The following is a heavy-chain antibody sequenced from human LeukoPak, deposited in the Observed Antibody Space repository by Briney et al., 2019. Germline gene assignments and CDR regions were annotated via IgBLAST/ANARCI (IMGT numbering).Heavy chain of an antibody. Sequence: SETLSLTCTVSGASITNSAYHWGWIRQPPGKGLEWIGSINYSGGTHYNPSLKSRVTISADKSKNQSSLKLRSVTAADTAVYYCARGSPSSGWYAGDCYFDYWGQGTLVTVSS. V-gene: IGHV4-39*01. CDR3: ARGSPSSGWYAGDCYFDY. D-gene: IGHD6-19*01. CDR2: INYSGGT. CDR1: GASITNSAYH. J-gene: IGHJ4*02.